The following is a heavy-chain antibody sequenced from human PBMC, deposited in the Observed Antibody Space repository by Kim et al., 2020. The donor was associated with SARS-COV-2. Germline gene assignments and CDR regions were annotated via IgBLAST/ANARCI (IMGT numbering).Heavy chain of an antibody. CDR3: AKELAGGGTGWFDA. CDR1: GFTFSNYA. CDR2: IVASGENT. D-gene: IGHD6-13*01. J-gene: IGHJ5*02. V-gene: IGHV3-23*01. Sequence: GGSLRLSCAASGFTFSNYAMSWVRQAPGKGLEWVSAIVASGENTYYADSAQGRFTISRDNSNQVLYLQMNSLRADDAAVYYCAKELAGGGTGWFDAWGQGTLVTVSS.